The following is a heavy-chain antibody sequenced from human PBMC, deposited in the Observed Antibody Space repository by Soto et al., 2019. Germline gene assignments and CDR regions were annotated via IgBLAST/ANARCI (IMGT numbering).Heavy chain of an antibody. CDR3: ARPYSSSWNFDY. V-gene: IGHV4-39*01. J-gene: IGHJ4*02. Sequence: SETLSLTCTVSDGSISSSFYYWGWIRQPPGKGLEWIGGIYYSGSTYYNPSLKSRVTISVDTSKNQFSLRLSSVTAADTAVYYCARPYSSSWNFDYWGQGTLVTV. CDR2: IYYSGST. CDR1: DGSISSSFYY. D-gene: IGHD6-13*01.